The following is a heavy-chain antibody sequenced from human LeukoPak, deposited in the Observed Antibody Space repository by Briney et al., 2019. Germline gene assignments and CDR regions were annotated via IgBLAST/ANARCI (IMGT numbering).Heavy chain of an antibody. J-gene: IGHJ4*02. Sequence: AGGSLRLSCAASGFTFSSYAMSWVRQAPGKGLEWVSAISGSGGSTYYADSVKGRFTISRDNSKNTLYLQMNSLRAEDTAVYYCANFYGGNFPFDYWGQGTLVTVSS. CDR2: ISGSGGST. CDR3: ANFYGGNFPFDY. V-gene: IGHV3-23*01. D-gene: IGHD4-23*01. CDR1: GFTFSSYA.